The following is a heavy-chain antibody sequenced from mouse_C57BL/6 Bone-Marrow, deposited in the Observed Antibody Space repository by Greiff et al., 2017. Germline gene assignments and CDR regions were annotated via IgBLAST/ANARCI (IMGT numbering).Heavy chain of an antibody. V-gene: IGHV1-74*01. Sequence: QVQLQQPGAELVKPGASVKVSCKASGYTFTSYWMHWVKQRPGQGLEWIGRIHPSDSDTNYNQKFKGKATLTVEQSSSTAYMQLSSLTSEDSAVYYCAIAYGNYSYYYAMDYWGQGTSVTVSS. CDR2: IHPSDSDT. D-gene: IGHD2-1*01. CDR3: AIAYGNYSYYYAMDY. CDR1: GYTFTSYW. J-gene: IGHJ4*01.